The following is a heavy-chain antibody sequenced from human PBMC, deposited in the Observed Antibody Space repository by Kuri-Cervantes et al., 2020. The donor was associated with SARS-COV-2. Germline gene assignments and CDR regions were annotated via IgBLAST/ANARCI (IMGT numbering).Heavy chain of an antibody. Sequence: ESLKISCAASGFTVSSNYMSWVRQAPGKGLEWIGEIYHSGSTNYNPSLKSRVTISVDKSKNQFSLKLSSVTAADTAVYYCAREGISRGYFDYWGQGTLVTVSS. V-gene: IGHV4/OR15-8*01. CDR1: GFTVSSNY. J-gene: IGHJ4*02. D-gene: IGHD2/OR15-2a*01. CDR3: AREGISRGYFDY. CDR2: IYHSGST.